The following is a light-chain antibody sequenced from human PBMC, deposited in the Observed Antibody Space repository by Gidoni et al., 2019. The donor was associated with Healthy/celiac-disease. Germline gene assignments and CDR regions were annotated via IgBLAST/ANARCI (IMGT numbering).Light chain of an antibody. V-gene: IGLV3-1*01. CDR2: QDS. J-gene: IGLJ2*01. CDR3: QAWDSSTVV. CDR1: KLGDKS. Sequence: SSELTQPPSVSVSPGHTASITCSGNKLGDKSACWYQQKPGQSPVLVIYQDSKRPSGIPERFSGSNSGNTATLTISGIQAMDEADYYCQAWDSSTVVFGGGTKLTVL.